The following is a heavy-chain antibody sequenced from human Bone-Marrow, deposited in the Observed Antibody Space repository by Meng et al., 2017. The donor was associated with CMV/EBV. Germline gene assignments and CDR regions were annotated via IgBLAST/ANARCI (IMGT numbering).Heavy chain of an antibody. Sequence: GESLKISCAASGFTFSGSAMHWVRQASGKGLEWVGRIRSKANSYATAYAASVKGRFTISRDDSKNSLYLQMNSLKTEDTAVFYCVRGYNSFDSWGQGTLVTVSS. CDR1: GFTFSGSA. V-gene: IGHV3-73*01. CDR2: IRSKANSYAT. J-gene: IGHJ4*02. D-gene: IGHD1-1*01. CDR3: VRGYNSFDS.